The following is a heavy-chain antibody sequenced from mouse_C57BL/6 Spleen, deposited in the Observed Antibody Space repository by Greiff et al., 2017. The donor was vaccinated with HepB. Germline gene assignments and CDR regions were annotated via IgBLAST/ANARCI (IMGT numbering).Heavy chain of an antibody. CDR2: IWSGGST. CDR3: ARKGYYGYDWFAY. D-gene: IGHD2-2*01. Sequence: VKLVESGPGLVQPSQSLSITCTVSGFSLTSYGVHWVRQSPGKGLEWLGVIWSGGSTDYNAAFISRLSISKDNSKSQVFFKMNSLQADDTAIYYCARKGYYGYDWFAYWGQGTLVTVSA. CDR1: GFSLTSYG. J-gene: IGHJ3*01. V-gene: IGHV2-2*01.